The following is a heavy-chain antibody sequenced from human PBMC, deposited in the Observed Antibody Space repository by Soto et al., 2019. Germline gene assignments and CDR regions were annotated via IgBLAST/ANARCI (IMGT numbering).Heavy chain of an antibody. CDR1: GFTFSSYS. V-gene: IGHV3-21*01. Sequence: PGGSLRLSCAASGFTFSSYSMNWVRQAPGKGLEWVSSISSSSSYIYYADSVKGRFTISRDNAKNSLYLQMNSLRAEDTAVYYCARDGDFWSGYYSDYYGMDVWDQGTTVTVSS. D-gene: IGHD3-3*01. J-gene: IGHJ6*02. CDR3: ARDGDFWSGYYSDYYGMDV. CDR2: ISSSSSYI.